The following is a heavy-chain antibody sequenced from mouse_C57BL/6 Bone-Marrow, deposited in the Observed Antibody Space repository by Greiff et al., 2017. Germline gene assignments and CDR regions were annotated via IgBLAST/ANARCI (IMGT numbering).Heavy chain of an antibody. V-gene: IGHV1-85*01. Sequence: QVQLQQPGAELVRPGTSVKLSCKASGYTFTSYDINWVKQRPGQGLEWIGWIYPRDGSTKYNEKFKGKATLTVDTSSSTAYMELHSLTSEDSAVYFCARSYDYDFDYWGQGTTLTVSS. CDR1: GYTFTSYD. J-gene: IGHJ2*01. CDR2: IYPRDGST. D-gene: IGHD2-4*01. CDR3: ARSYDYDFDY.